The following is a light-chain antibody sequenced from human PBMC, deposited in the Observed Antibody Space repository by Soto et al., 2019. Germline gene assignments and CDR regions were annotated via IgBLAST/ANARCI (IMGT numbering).Light chain of an antibody. CDR1: QSLEYSDGNTY. CDR3: MQGSHWPPT. V-gene: IGKV2-30*01. J-gene: IGKJ1*01. CDR2: QVS. Sequence: DVVLTQSQLSLAVTPGQPASISCRASQSLEYSDGNTYLNWFHQRPGQSPRRLIYQVSNRDSGVPDRFIGSGSGTDFAVKISRVEAEDVGFYYCMQGSHWPPTFGQGTKVEIK.